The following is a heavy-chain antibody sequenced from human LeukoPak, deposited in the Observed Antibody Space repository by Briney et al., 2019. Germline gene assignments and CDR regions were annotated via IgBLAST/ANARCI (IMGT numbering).Heavy chain of an antibody. D-gene: IGHD3-22*01. CDR1: GGSISSGGYH. CDR3: ASQANYYDSSGYFQH. CDR2: MYYSGST. Sequence: SETLSLTCTVSGGSISSGGYHWSWIRQHPGKGLEWIGYMYYSGSTYYNPSLKSRVTISVTTSKNQFSLRLSSVTAADTAVYFCASQANYYDSSGYFQHWGQGTLVTVSS. J-gene: IGHJ1*01. V-gene: IGHV4-31*03.